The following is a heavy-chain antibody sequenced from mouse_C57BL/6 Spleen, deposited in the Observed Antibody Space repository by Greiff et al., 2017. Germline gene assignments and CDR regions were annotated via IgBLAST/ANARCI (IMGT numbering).Heavy chain of an antibody. CDR3: TRAPITTVVVSYYAMDY. V-gene: IGHV1-15*01. Sequence: VQLVESGAELVRPGASVTLSCKASGYTFTDYEMHWVKQTPVHGLEWIGAIDPETGGTAYNQKFKGKAILTADKSSSTAYMELRSLTSEDSAVYYCTRAPITTVVVSYYAMDYWGQGTSVTVSS. D-gene: IGHD1-1*01. CDR1: GYTFTDYE. CDR2: IDPETGGT. J-gene: IGHJ4*01.